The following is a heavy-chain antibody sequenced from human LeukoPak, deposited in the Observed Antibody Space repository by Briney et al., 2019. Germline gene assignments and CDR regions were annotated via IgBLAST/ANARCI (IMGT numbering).Heavy chain of an antibody. CDR2: IGDSGGGT. CDR1: GFTFSSYA. D-gene: IGHD2-8*01. J-gene: IGHJ4*02. Sequence: PGGSLRLSCAASGFTFSSYAMRWVRQAPGKGLEWVSGIGDSGGGTYYADSVKGRFTISRDNSKNTLYLQMNSLRADDTAVYYCAKDTSIGRYCTNGVCSPFDYWGQGTLVTVSS. V-gene: IGHV3-23*01. CDR3: AKDTSIGRYCTNGVCSPFDY.